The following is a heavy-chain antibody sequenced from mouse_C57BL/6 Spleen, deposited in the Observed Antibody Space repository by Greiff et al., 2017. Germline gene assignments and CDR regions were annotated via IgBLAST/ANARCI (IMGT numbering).Heavy chain of an antibody. Sequence: VQLQQSGPELVKPGASVKISCKASGYSFTGYYMNWVKQSPEKSLEWIGEINPSTGGTTYNQKFKAKATLTVDKSSSTAYMQLKSLTSEDSAVYYCASPWAWFAYWCQGTLVTVSA. V-gene: IGHV1-42*01. D-gene: IGHD4-1*01. CDR3: ASPWAWFAY. CDR2: INPSTGGT. CDR1: GYSFTGYY. J-gene: IGHJ3*01.